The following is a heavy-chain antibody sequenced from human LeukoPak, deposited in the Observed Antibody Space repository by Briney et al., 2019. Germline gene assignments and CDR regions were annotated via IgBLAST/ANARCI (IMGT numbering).Heavy chain of an antibody. CDR1: GYTFTSYA. V-gene: IGHV1-3*01. D-gene: IGHD3-22*01. CDR3: ARDLKRRVYYDSSGSDDAFDI. J-gene: IGHJ3*02. Sequence: ASVKVSCKASGYTFTSYAMHWVRQAPGQRLEWMGWINAGNGNTKYSQKFQGRVTITRDTSASTAYMELSSLRSEDTAVYYCARDLKRRVYYDSSGSDDAFDIWGQGTMVTVSS. CDR2: INAGNGNT.